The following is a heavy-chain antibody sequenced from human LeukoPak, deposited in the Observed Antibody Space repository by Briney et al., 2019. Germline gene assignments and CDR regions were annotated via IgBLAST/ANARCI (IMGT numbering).Heavy chain of an antibody. CDR1: GYTFTGYY. D-gene: IGHD3-22*01. CDR3: ATRGGDSSGYYYELDY. J-gene: IGHJ4*02. V-gene: IGHV1-2*02. CDR2: INPNSGGT. Sequence: ASVKVSCKTSGYTFTGYYMHWVRQAPGQGLEWMGWINPNSGGTNYVQKFQGRVTMTRDTSISTAYMELSRLRSDDTAVYYCATRGGDSSGYYYELDYWGQGTLVTVSS.